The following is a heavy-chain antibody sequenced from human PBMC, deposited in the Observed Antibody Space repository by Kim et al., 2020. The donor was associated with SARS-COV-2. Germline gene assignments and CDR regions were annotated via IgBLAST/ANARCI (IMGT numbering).Heavy chain of an antibody. CDR1: GFTFSSYS. J-gene: IGHJ3*02. CDR3: ARVVGKTSSWSDYDAFDI. Sequence: GGSLRLSCAASGFTFSSYSMNWVRQAPGKGLEWVSSISSSSSYIYYADSVKGRFTISRDNAKNSLYLQMNSLRAEDTAVYYCARVVGKTSSWSDYDAFDIWGQGTMVTVSS. CDR2: ISSSSSYI. D-gene: IGHD6-13*01. V-gene: IGHV3-21*01.